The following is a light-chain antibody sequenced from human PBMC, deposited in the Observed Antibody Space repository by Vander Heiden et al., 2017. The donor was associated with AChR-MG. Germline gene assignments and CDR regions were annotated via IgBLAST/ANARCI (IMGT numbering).Light chain of an antibody. Sequence: SSEPTQDPTASVAVRQAVTITRQGDSPGRIYASWYQQKPGPAPILVIYGGNRRPSGIPDRFSGASSGHTASLTISGAQAEDEADYYCGSWDSSLGLFGGGTKLTVL. CDR1: SPGRIY. V-gene: IGLV3-19*01. J-gene: IGLJ3*02. CDR3: GSWDSSLGL. CDR2: GGN.